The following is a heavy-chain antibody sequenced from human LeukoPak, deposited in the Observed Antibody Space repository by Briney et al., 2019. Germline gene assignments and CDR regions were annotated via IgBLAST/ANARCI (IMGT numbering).Heavy chain of an antibody. CDR1: GFTVSSNY. CDR2: IYSDGST. CDR3: AKDCIAALPNYFDY. D-gene: IGHD6-6*01. J-gene: IGHJ4*02. V-gene: IGHV3-53*01. Sequence: PGGSLRLSCAASGFTVSSNYMTWVRQAPGKGLEWVSVIYSDGSTYYADSVKGRFTISRDNSKNTLHLQMNSLRAEDTAVYYCAKDCIAALPNYFDYWGQGTLVTVSS.